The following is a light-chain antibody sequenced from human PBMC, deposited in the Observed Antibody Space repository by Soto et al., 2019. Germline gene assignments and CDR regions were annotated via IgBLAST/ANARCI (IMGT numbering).Light chain of an antibody. V-gene: IGKV3-15*01. Sequence: EIVMTQSPATLSVSPGERATLSCRASLSVGSNLAWYQQKPGQAPRLLIYGASSRATGIPARFSGSGSGTEFTLTISSLQSEDLAVYSCQQYENWPLTFGQGTKVEI. CDR3: QQYENWPLT. CDR1: LSVGSN. J-gene: IGKJ1*01. CDR2: GAS.